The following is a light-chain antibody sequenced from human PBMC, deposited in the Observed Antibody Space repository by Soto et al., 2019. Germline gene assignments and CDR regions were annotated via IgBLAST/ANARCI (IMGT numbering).Light chain of an antibody. Sequence: EIVLTQSPGTLSLSPGERATLSCRASQSVSNNYLAWYQQKPGQAPRLLIYGASNRATGIPARFSGSGSGTEFTLTISSLQSGDFAVYYCQQYNSWPQWTFGQGTKVDIK. J-gene: IGKJ1*01. V-gene: IGKV3D-15*01. CDR1: QSVSNN. CDR3: QQYNSWPQWT. CDR2: GAS.